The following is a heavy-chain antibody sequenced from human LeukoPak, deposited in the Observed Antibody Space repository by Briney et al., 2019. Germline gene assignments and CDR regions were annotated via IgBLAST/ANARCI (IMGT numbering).Heavy chain of an antibody. CDR3: ARDFFGWASDP. CDR2: INPNSGGT. V-gene: IGHV1-2*02. J-gene: IGHJ5*02. D-gene: IGHD3-10*01. Sequence: ASVKVSCKASGYTFTSYGISWVRQAPGQGLEWMGWINPNSGGTNYAQKFQGRVTMTRDTSISTAYMELSRLRSDDTAVYYCARDFFGWASDPWGQGTLVTVSS. CDR1: GYTFTSYG.